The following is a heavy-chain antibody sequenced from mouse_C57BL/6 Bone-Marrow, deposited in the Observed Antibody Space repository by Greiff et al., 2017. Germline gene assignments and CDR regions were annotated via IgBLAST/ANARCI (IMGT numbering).Heavy chain of an antibody. CDR3: AREGDYGSRGFDV. J-gene: IGHJ1*03. CDR1: GYTFTSYW. Sequence: VQLQQPGAELVMPGASVKLSCKASGYTFTSYWMHWVKQRPGQGLEWIGEIDPSDSYTNYNQKFKGKSTLTVDKSSSTAYMQLSSLTSEDSAVYYCAREGDYGSRGFDVWGTGTTVTVSS. D-gene: IGHD1-1*01. CDR2: IDPSDSYT. V-gene: IGHV1-69*01.